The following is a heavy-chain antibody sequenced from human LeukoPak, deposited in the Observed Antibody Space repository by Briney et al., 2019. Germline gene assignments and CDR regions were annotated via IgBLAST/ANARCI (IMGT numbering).Heavy chain of an antibody. CDR2: IYYSGST. V-gene: IGHV4-39*01. CDR3: ARHYGDYGWFDP. CDR1: GVSISSSSYY. J-gene: IGHJ5*02. Sequence: SETLSLTCTVSGVSISSSSYYWGWIRQPPGKGLEWIGSIYYSGSTYYNPSLKSRVTISVDTSKNQFSLKLSSVTAADTAVYYCARHYGDYGWFDPWGQGTLVTVSS. D-gene: IGHD4-17*01.